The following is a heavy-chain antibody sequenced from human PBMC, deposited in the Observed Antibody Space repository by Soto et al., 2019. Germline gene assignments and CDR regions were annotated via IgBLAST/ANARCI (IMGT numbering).Heavy chain of an antibody. CDR2: IYYSGTT. CDR3: ARANWYWAY. CDR1: GGSINNHY. J-gene: IGHJ4*02. D-gene: IGHD2-8*02. Sequence: QVQLQESGPGLVKPSETLSLTCTVSGGSINNHYWSWIRQPPGKGLEWIGYIYYSGTTNYNPSLKGRVTISVDTSKNQFSLNLTSLAAADTASYYCARANWYWAYWGQGTLVTVSS. V-gene: IGHV4-59*11.